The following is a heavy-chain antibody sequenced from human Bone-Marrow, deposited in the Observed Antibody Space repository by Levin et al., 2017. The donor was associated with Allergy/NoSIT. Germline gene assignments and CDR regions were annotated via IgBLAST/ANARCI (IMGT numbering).Heavy chain of an antibody. D-gene: IGHD6-13*01. V-gene: IGHV3-9*01. Sequence: GGSLRLSCAASGFTFDVYAMHWVRQAPGKGLEWVSGIDWNGDTVGYADSVKGRFTISRDNAKKSIYLQMNSLRAEDTALYYCAKCDSSGWYSFPIEWGQGTLVTVSS. CDR3: AKCDSSGWYSFPIE. J-gene: IGHJ4*02. CDR2: IDWNGDTV. CDR1: GFTFDVYA.